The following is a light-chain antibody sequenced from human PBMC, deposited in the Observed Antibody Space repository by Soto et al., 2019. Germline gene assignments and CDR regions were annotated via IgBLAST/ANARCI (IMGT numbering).Light chain of an antibody. CDR2: DNN. Sequence: QSVLTQPPSVSGAPGQRVPIPCTGTRSNIGAGFDVHWYQQLPGTAPKLLIYDNNNRPSGVPDRFSGSKSGTSASLAITGLQAEDEADYYCQSYDGSLSGPVVFGGGTKVTVL. J-gene: IGLJ2*01. CDR1: RSNIGAGFD. V-gene: IGLV1-40*01. CDR3: QSYDGSLSGPVV.